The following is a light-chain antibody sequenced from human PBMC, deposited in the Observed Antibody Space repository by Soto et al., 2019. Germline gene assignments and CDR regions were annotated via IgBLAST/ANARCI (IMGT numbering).Light chain of an antibody. CDR2: CAS. CDR3: QQYGSSPLT. CDR1: QSVSSSS. V-gene: IGKV3-20*01. J-gene: IGKJ4*01. Sequence: EIVLTQSPGTLSVSPGERATLSCRASQSVSSSSLAWYQQQPCQAPRLLIHCASSRATAIPDRFSGSGSGTDFSITISRLEPEDFALYYCQQYGSSPLTFGGGTKVDIK.